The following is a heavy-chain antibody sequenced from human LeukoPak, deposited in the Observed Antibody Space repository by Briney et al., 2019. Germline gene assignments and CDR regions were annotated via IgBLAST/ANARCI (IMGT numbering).Heavy chain of an antibody. D-gene: IGHD6-13*01. J-gene: IGHJ5*02. CDR2: IYTSGST. CDR1: GGSISSGSYY. Sequence: SQTLSLTCTVSGGSISSGSYYWSWIRQPAGKGLEWIGRIYTSGSTNYNPSLKSRVTISVDTSKNQFSLKLSSVTAADTAVYYCAREYSSSWSKMFDPWGQGTLVTVSS. CDR3: AREYSSSWSKMFDP. V-gene: IGHV4-61*02.